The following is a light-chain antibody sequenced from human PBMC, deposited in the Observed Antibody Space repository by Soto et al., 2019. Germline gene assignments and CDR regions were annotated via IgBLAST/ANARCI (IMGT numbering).Light chain of an antibody. J-gene: IGKJ4*01. CDR3: QQYNNWPLT. Sequence: EIVMTQSPATLSVSPGERATLSCRASQSVNNNLAWYQQKPGQAPRLLIYGASARATGIPARFSGSGSGTEFTLTISSQQSEYFAVYYCQQYNNWPLTFGGGTKVEIQ. CDR2: GAS. V-gene: IGKV3-15*01. CDR1: QSVNNN.